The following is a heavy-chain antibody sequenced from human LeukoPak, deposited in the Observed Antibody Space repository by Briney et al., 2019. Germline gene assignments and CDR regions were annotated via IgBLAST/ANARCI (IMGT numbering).Heavy chain of an antibody. CDR3: AKDITMVQGVFDY. J-gene: IGHJ4*02. D-gene: IGHD3-10*01. CDR1: GFTFSSYA. Sequence: GGSLRLSCAASGFTFSSYAMSWVRRAPGKGLEWVSAISGSGGSTYYADSVKGRFTISRDNSKNTLYLQMNSLRAEDTAVYYCAKDITMVQGVFDYWGQGTLVTVSS. CDR2: ISGSGGST. V-gene: IGHV3-23*01.